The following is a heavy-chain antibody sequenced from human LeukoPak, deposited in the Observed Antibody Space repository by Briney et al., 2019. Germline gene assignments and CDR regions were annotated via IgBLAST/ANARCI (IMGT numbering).Heavy chain of an antibody. CDR1: GFTFSSYA. Sequence: GGSLRLSCAASGFTFSSYAMSWIRQAPGKGPEWVSAISDGGGSTYYADSVKGRFTISRDNSKTTLSLQMNSLRAEDTAVYYCARACSDSSCYLADFDIWGQGTMVTVSS. D-gene: IGHD2-15*01. CDR2: ISDGGGST. J-gene: IGHJ3*02. CDR3: ARACSDSSCYLADFDI. V-gene: IGHV3-23*01.